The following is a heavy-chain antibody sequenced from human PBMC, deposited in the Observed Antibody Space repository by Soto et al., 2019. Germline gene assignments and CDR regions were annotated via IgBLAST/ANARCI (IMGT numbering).Heavy chain of an antibody. J-gene: IGHJ2*01. CDR3: ARDWGIETAMVYFDL. CDR2: MNAGSGNT. V-gene: IGHV1-3*01. CDR1: GYTFTNYA. D-gene: IGHD5-18*01. Sequence: GASVKVSCKASGYTFTNYAIHWVRQAPGQGLEWMGWMNAGSGNTKYSQKFQGRITITRDTSASTAYMELSSLRFEDTAVYYCARDWGIETAMVYFDLWGRGTLVTVS.